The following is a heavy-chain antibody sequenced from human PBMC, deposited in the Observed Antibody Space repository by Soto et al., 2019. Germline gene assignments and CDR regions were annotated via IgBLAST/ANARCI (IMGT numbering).Heavy chain of an antibody. D-gene: IGHD3-10*01. J-gene: IGHJ3*02. CDR2: IWYDGSSE. CDR3: ARVPGSGTYYDNRIANDAFDI. Sequence: GGSLRLSCAASGFTFSNYGVRFVRQSPVKGLEWVAVIWYDGSSEYYTESVKGRFTISRDNSKNTLYLQMNSLRAEDTAVYYCARVPGSGTYYDNRIANDAFDIWGQGTMVTVSS. CDR1: GFTFSNYG. V-gene: IGHV3-33*01.